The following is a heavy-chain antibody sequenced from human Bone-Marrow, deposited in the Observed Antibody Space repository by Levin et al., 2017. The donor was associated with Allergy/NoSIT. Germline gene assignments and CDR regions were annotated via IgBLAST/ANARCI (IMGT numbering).Heavy chain of an antibody. J-gene: IGHJ3*02. D-gene: IGHD3/OR15-3a*01. CDR3: AKVRRGLDAFDI. CDR1: GFTFSTSA. V-gene: IGHV3-23*01. Sequence: GGSLRLSCAASGFTFSTSAMSWVRQAPGKGLEWVSSITQSGGDSYYAASVKGRFTISRDNSNNTLYLHMNGLRAEDTALYYCAKVRRGLDAFDIWGQGTMVTVSS. CDR2: ITQSGGDS.